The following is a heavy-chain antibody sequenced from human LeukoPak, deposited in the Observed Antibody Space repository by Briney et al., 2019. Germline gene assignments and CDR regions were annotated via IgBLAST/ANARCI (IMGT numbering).Heavy chain of an antibody. CDR1: GFTVSNYY. V-gene: IGHV3-66*01. Sequence: GGSLRLSCAASGFTVSNYYMYWVRQAPGKGLEWVSVVYSGGSTNYADSVRGRFTISRDNSKNTLYLQMNSLRAEDTAVYYCARGHIRYYFDYWGQGTLVTVSS. J-gene: IGHJ4*02. CDR3: ARGHIRYYFDY. CDR2: VYSGGST. D-gene: IGHD3-3*02.